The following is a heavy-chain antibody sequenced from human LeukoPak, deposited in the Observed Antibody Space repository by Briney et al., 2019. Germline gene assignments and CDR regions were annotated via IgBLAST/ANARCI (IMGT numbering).Heavy chain of an antibody. CDR1: GGTFSSYA. Sequence: SVKVSCKASGGTFSSYAISWVRQAPGQGLEWMGGIIPIFGTANYAQKFQGRVTITTDESTSTAYMELSSLRSEDTAVYYCARDIGGGRGSIAARHSYNWFDPWGQGTLVTVSS. D-gene: IGHD6-6*01. CDR3: ARDIGGGRGSIAARHSYNWFDP. CDR2: IIPIFGTA. V-gene: IGHV1-69*05. J-gene: IGHJ5*02.